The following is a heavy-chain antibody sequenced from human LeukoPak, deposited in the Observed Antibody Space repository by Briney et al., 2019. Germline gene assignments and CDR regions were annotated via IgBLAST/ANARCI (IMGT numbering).Heavy chain of an antibody. V-gene: IGHV4-34*01. CDR3: ARGCSGGSCYNY. CDR2: INHSGSA. Sequence: SETLSLTCAVYGGSFSGYYWSWIRQPPGKGLEWIGEINHSGSANYNPSLKSRVTISVDMSKNQFSLKLSSVTAADTAVYYCARGCSGGSCYNYWGQGTLVTVSS. D-gene: IGHD2-15*01. J-gene: IGHJ4*02. CDR1: GGSFSGYY.